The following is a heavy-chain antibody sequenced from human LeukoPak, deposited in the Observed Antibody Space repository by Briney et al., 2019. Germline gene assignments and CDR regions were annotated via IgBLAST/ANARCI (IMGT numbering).Heavy chain of an antibody. CDR3: ARASWGYSSALYGMDV. V-gene: IGHV3-7*01. CDR2: IKQDGSEK. CDR1: GFTFSSYW. J-gene: IGHJ6*02. D-gene: IGHD6-19*01. Sequence: GGSLRLSCAASGFTFSSYWMSWVRQAPGKGLEWVANIKQDGSEKYYVDSVKGRFTISRDNAKNSLYLQMNSLRAEDTAVYYCARASWGYSSALYGMDVWGQGTTVTVSS.